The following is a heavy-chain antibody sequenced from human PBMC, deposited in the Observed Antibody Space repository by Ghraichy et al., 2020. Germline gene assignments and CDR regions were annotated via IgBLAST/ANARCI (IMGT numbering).Heavy chain of an antibody. J-gene: IGHJ4*02. D-gene: IGHD6-19*01. CDR2: INSDGSST. CDR3: ARDHSSGWYDY. CDR1: GFTFSSYW. V-gene: IGHV3-74*01. Sequence: LSLTCAASGFTFSSYWMHWVRQAPGKGLVWVSRINSDGSSTSYADSVKGRFTISRDNAKNTLYLQMNSLRAEDTAVYYCARDHSSGWYDYWGQGTLVTVSS.